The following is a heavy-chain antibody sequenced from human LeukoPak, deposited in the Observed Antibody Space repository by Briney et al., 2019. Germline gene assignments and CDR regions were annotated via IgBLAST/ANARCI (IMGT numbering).Heavy chain of an antibody. CDR2: ISSGSSYI. Sequence: TGGSLRLSCVVSGFSFSFASMSWVRHAPGKGLERVSIISSGSSYIHYADSVKGRFTISRDNAKNSLYLQMNSLRAEDTAVYYCARQKYLRGPDVEYLDYWGQGTLVTVSS. CDR1: GFSFSFAS. D-gene: IGHD5/OR15-5a*01. CDR3: ARQKYLRGPDVEYLDY. J-gene: IGHJ4*02. V-gene: IGHV3-21*01.